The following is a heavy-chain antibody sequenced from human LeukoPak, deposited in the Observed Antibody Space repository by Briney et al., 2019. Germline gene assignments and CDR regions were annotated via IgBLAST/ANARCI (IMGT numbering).Heavy chain of an antibody. J-gene: IGHJ4*02. V-gene: IGHV4-39*07. D-gene: IGHD7-27*01. CDR2: IYYSGST. Sequence: NTSETLSLTCTVSGGSISSSSYYWGWIRQPPGKGLEWIGSIYYSGSTYYNPSLKSRVTISADTSKNEFSLKLNSVTAADTAVYYCASRKLGNDYWGQGTLVTVSS. CDR1: GGSISSSSYY. CDR3: ASRKLGNDY.